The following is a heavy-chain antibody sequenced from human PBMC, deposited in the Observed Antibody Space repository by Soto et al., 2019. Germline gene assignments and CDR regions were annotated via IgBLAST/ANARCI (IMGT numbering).Heavy chain of an antibody. CDR3: AKRPQDCSGGSCYRNYFDY. CDR2: ISGSGGTT. Sequence: EVQLLESGGGLVQPGGSLRLSCAASGFIFSNYDMSWVRLAPGKGLEWVSVISGSGGTTYYADSVKGRFTISRDNSKNTLYLQMNSLRADDTAVYFCAKRPQDCSGGSCYRNYFDYWGQGTLVTVSS. D-gene: IGHD2-15*01. J-gene: IGHJ4*02. V-gene: IGHV3-23*01. CDR1: GFIFSNYD.